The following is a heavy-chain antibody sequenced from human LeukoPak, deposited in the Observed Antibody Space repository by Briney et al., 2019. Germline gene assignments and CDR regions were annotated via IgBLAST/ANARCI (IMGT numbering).Heavy chain of an antibody. Sequence: GGSLRLSCVASGFIFSNYWMHWVRQAPGQGLVWVSRSSIDGSSTVYADSVEGRFTISRANAKNTLYLLNYSLRPQDTALYYCARDGDSTVDFDYWGQGTLVSVSS. CDR3: ARDGDSTVDFDY. J-gene: IGHJ4*02. D-gene: IGHD4-23*01. CDR2: SSIDGSST. V-gene: IGHV3-74*01. CDR1: GFIFSNYW.